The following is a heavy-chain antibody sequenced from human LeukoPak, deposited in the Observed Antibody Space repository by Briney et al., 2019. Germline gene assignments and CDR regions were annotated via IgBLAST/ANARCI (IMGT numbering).Heavy chain of an antibody. Sequence: PGGSLRLPCAASGFTFDDYAMHWVRQAPGKGLEWASGISWNSGSIVYADSVKGRFTISRDNAKNSLYLQMNSLRAEDMALYYCAKASTPNSSSWSLDYWGQRTLVTVSS. V-gene: IGHV3-9*03. CDR3: AKASTPNSSSWSLDY. D-gene: IGHD6-13*01. J-gene: IGHJ4*02. CDR2: ISWNSGSI. CDR1: GFTFDDYA.